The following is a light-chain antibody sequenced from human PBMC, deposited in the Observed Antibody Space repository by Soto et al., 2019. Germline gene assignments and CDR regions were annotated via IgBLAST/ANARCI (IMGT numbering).Light chain of an antibody. V-gene: IGKV3-15*01. Sequence: EIVMTQSPATLSVSPGERATLSCRASQSVSSFLAWYQQKPGQAPRLLIYDASTRATGVPARFSGSGSGTEFTLTISSLQSEDFAVYYCRQCNDWPLITFGQGTRLEAK. CDR3: RQCNDWPLIT. CDR2: DAS. J-gene: IGKJ5*01. CDR1: QSVSSF.